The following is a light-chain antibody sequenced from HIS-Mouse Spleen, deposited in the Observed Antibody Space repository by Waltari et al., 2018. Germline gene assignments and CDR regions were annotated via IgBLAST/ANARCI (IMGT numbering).Light chain of an antibody. J-gene: IGKJ2*01. Sequence: DIQLTQSPSFLSASVGDRVTITGRASQGISSYLAWYQQKPGKAPKLLIYAASTLQSGVPSRFSGSGSGTEFTLTISSLQPEDFATYYCQQLNSYPLYTFGQGTKLEIK. CDR2: AAS. CDR1: QGISSY. CDR3: QQLNSYPLYT. V-gene: IGKV1-9*01.